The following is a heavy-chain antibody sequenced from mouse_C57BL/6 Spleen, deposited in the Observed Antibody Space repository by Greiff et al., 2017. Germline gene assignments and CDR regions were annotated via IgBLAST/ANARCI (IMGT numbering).Heavy chain of an antibody. J-gene: IGHJ4*01. V-gene: IGHV14-4*01. CDR1: GFNIKDDY. Sequence: VQLQQSGAELVRPGASVKLSCTASGFNIKDDYMHWVKQRPEQGLEWIGWIDPENGDTEYASKFQGKATITADTSSNTAYLQLSSLTSEVTAVYYCTTMAHYYAMDYWGQGTSVTVSS. CDR3: TTMAHYYAMDY. D-gene: IGHD1-1*02. CDR2: IDPENGDT.